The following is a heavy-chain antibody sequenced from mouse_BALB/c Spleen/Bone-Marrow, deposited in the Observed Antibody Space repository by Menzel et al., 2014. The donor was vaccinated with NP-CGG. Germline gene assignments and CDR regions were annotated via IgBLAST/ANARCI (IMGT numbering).Heavy chain of an antibody. CDR1: GYTFSNYW. J-gene: IGHJ4*01. V-gene: IGHV1-80*01. CDR3: ASRGDYSYAMDY. CDR2: IYPGDGDT. D-gene: IGHD1-1*01. Sequence: QVQLKQSGAELVRPGSSVKTSCKASGYTFSNYWMNWMKQRPGQGLEWIGQIYPGDGDTNYIGKFTGKATLTADKSSSTAYMQLSSLTSEDSAVYFCASRGDYSYAMDYWGQGTSVTVSS.